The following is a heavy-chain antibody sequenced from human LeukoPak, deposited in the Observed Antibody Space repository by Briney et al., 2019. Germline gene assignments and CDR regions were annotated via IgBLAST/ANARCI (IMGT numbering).Heavy chain of an antibody. Sequence: PSETLSLTCTASGGSIISYFWSWIRQPPGKGPEWIGYIFDSGTTNYNPSTNYNPSLKSRVTVSLDTSKNHFSLKLSSVTAADTAVYFCARGGVTTIAQYDYWGQGILVTVSS. D-gene: IGHD5-12*01. J-gene: IGHJ4*02. V-gene: IGHV4-59*01. CDR3: ARGGVTTIAQYDY. CDR2: IFDSGTTNYNPST. CDR1: GGSIISYF.